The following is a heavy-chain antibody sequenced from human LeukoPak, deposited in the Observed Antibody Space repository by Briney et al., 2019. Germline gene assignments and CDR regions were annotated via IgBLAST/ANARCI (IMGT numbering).Heavy chain of an antibody. CDR3: ARDFYDGFALDY. V-gene: IGHV3-21*03. CDR1: GFAFNTYS. CDR2: IFSSSTYI. J-gene: IGHJ4*02. Sequence: GESLGLSCAASGFAFNTYSMNWVRQAPGKGLEWVSFIFSSSTYIYYTDSVKGRFTISRDNARNSLYLQMDNLRAEDTGVYYCARDFYDGFALDYWGQGTLVTVSS. D-gene: IGHD2/OR15-2a*01.